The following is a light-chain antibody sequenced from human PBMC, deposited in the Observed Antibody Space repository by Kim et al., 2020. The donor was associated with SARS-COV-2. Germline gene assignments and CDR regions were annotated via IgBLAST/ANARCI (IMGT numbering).Light chain of an antibody. Sequence: SVSPGQTARITCSGDKLGDKYACWYQQKPGQSPVLVIYKDSKRPSGIPERFSGSNSGNTATLTISGTQAMDEADYYCQAWDSSTAVFGGGTKLTVL. V-gene: IGLV3-1*01. CDR1: KLGDKY. J-gene: IGLJ3*02. CDR3: QAWDSSTAV. CDR2: KDS.